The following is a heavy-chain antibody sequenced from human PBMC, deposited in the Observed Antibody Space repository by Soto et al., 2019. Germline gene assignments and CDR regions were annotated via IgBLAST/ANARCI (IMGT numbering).Heavy chain of an antibody. D-gene: IGHD6-19*01. Sequence: SETLSLTCTVCGGSISSYYWSWIRQPPWKGLEWIGYIYYSGSTNYNPSLKSRVTISVDTSKNQFYLKLSSVTATDTAVYYCARESSTAVGSGWYFDYCGQGTLVTVSS. V-gene: IGHV4-59*01. CDR2: IYYSGST. J-gene: IGHJ4*02. CDR3: ARESSTAVGSGWYFDY. CDR1: GGSISSYY.